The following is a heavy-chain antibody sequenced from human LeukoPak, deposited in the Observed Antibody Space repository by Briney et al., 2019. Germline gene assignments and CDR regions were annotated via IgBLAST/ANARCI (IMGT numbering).Heavy chain of an antibody. D-gene: IGHD5-18*01. CDR3: ASRLVTAMGIDY. V-gene: IGHV3-30*03. J-gene: IGHJ4*02. CDR1: GFTFSSYG. CDR2: ISYDGSNK. Sequence: GGSLRLSCAASGFTFSSYGMHWVRQAPGKGLEWVAVISYDGSNKYYADSVKGRFTISRDNSKNTLYLQMNSLRAEDTAVYYCASRLVTAMGIDYWGQGTLVTVSS.